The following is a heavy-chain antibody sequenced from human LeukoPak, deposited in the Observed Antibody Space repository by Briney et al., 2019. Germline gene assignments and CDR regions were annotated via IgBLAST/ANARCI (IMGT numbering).Heavy chain of an antibody. V-gene: IGHV4-59*01. J-gene: IGHJ5*02. Sequence: SETLSLTCTVSGVSISSYYWSWIRQPPGKGLEWIGYIYYSGSTNYNPSLKSRVTISVDTSKNHFSLKLSSVAAADTAVYYCARVYGGYYDSSGYYTRKWFDPWGQGTLVTVSS. CDR1: GVSISSYY. D-gene: IGHD3-22*01. CDR2: IYYSGST. CDR3: ARVYGGYYDSSGYYTRKWFDP.